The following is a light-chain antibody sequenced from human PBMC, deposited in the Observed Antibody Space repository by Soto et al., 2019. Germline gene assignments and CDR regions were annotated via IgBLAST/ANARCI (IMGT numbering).Light chain of an antibody. J-gene: IGKJ1*01. Sequence: EIVMTQSPATLSVSPGERATLSCRASQSVSSNFDWYQQKPGQAPRLLIYGASTRATGIPARFSGSGSGTEFTLTISSLQSEDFAVYYCQQYNNWTPLTFGQGTKVEIK. V-gene: IGKV3-15*01. CDR1: QSVSSN. CDR3: QQYNNWTPLT. CDR2: GAS.